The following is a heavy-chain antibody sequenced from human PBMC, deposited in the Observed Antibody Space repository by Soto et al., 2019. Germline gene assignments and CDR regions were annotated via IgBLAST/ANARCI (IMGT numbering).Heavy chain of an antibody. J-gene: IGHJ6*01. CDR1: GFTFSSYG. Sequence: PGGSLRLSCAASGFTFSSYGMHWVRQAPGKGLEWVAVISYDGSNKYYADSVKGRFTISRDNSKNTLYLQMNSLRAEDTAVYYCAKEDFWSGFGVDVWGQGTTVTVSS. V-gene: IGHV3-30*18. CDR3: AKEDFWSGFGVDV. CDR2: ISYDGSNK. D-gene: IGHD3-3*01.